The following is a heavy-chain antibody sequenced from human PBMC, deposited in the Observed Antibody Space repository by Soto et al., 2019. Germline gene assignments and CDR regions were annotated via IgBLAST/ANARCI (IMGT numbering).Heavy chain of an antibody. J-gene: IGHJ4*02. CDR1: GGSISSGDYY. CDR3: ASRRHMITFGGVIDY. CDR2: INYSGST. Sequence: QVQLQESGPGLVKPSQTLSLTCTVSGGSISSGDYYWSWIRQPPGKGLEWIGYINYSGSTYYNPSLKSRVTISVDTSKNQFSLKLSSVTAADTAVYYCASRRHMITFGGVIDYWGQGTLVTVSS. V-gene: IGHV4-30-4*01. D-gene: IGHD3-16*01.